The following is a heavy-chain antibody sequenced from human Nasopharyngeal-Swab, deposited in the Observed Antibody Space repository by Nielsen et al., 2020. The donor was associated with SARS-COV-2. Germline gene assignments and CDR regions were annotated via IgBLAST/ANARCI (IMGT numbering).Heavy chain of an antibody. J-gene: IGHJ5*02. CDR3: ARRAARDGYNYEFDP. V-gene: IGHV5-51*01. CDR1: GYSFANYW. Sequence: GESLKISCTGFGYSFANYWIGWVRQMPGKGLEWMGSIYPGNSDTRYSPAFHGRVTISADKSINAAYLHWTSLRASDTAVYYCARRAARDGYNYEFDPWGQGTLVTVSS. CDR2: IYPGNSDT. D-gene: IGHD5-24*01.